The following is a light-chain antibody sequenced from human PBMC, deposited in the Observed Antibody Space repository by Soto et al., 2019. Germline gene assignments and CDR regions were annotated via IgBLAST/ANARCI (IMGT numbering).Light chain of an antibody. V-gene: IGKV3-15*01. J-gene: IGKJ1*01. CDR3: QQYDQWWT. CDR2: DAS. CDR1: QSVGRN. Sequence: EIVMTQSPATLSVSPGEGATLSCRASQSVGRNLVWYQQKPGHAPRPLIFDASTRATGIPARFSGSGSGTEFSLTINSLQAEDFGVYFCQQYDQWWTFGQGTKVDIK.